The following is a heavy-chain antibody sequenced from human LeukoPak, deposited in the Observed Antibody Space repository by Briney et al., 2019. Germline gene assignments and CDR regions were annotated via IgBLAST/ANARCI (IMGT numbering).Heavy chain of an antibody. D-gene: IGHD6-13*01. V-gene: IGHV3-7*01. Sequence: PGGSLRLSCAASGFTFSSYWMSWVRQAPGKGLEWVANIKQDGSEKYYVDSVKGRFTISRDNAKNSLYLQMNSMRAEDTAVYYCARKAAAVHDAFDIWGQGTMVTVSS. J-gene: IGHJ3*02. CDR3: ARKAAAVHDAFDI. CDR1: GFTFSSYW. CDR2: IKQDGSEK.